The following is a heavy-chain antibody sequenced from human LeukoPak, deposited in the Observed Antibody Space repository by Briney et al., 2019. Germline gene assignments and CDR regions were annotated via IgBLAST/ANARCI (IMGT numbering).Heavy chain of an antibody. Sequence: SETLSLTCTISGASISDTNWWTWVRQPPGKGLEWIGEISHNGNTNYSPSLKSRVTISVDKSKNQFSLRLDSVTAADTAVYYCARDGYSTYDRDLDHWGQGALVTVSS. CDR2: ISHNGNT. CDR1: GASISDTNW. J-gene: IGHJ4*02. V-gene: IGHV4-4*02. CDR3: ARDGYSTYDRDLDH. D-gene: IGHD5-12*01.